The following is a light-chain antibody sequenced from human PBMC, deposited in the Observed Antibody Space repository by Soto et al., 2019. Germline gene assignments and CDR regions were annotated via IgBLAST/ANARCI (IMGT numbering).Light chain of an antibody. J-gene: IGKJ3*01. V-gene: IGKV1-12*01. CDR1: QDISRW. CDR3: QHADSFAT. Sequence: DIQMTQSPSSVSASVGDRVTITCRASQDISRWLAWYQQKPGKAPKLLIYAASTLHSGVPSRFSGSGSGTDFTRTISSLQPEDFATYYCQHADSFATFGAGTKVDI. CDR2: AAS.